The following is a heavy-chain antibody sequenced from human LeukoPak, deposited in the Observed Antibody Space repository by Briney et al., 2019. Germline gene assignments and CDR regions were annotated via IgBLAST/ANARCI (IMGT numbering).Heavy chain of an antibody. CDR2: ISAYSGIA. Sequence: ASVKVSCKASGYTFITYGISWVRQAPGQGLEWMGWISAYSGIANYAQKLQGRVTMTTDTSTSTAYMELRSLRSDDTAVYYCARDRGSGSYYPRFGYWGQGTLVTVSS. CDR1: GYTFITYG. CDR3: ARDRGSGSYYPRFGY. J-gene: IGHJ4*02. D-gene: IGHD3-10*01. V-gene: IGHV1-18*01.